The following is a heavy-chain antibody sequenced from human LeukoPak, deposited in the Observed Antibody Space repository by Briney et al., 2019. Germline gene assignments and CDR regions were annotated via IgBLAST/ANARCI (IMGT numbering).Heavy chain of an antibody. J-gene: IGHJ4*02. CDR1: GFTFSNYA. Sequence: PGGSLRLSCAASGFTFSNYAMSWVRQAPGKGLEWVSGISATGGGTYYADSVKGRFTISRDNAKNSLYLQMNSLRAEDTAVYYCARDLNGDYSDYWGQGTLVTVSS. CDR3: ARDLNGDYSDY. V-gene: IGHV3-23*01. D-gene: IGHD4-17*01. CDR2: ISATGGGT.